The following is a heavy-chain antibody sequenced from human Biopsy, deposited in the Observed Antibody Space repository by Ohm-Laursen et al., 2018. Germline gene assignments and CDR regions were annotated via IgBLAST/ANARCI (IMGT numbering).Heavy chain of an antibody. D-gene: IGHD3-10*01. V-gene: IGHV4-4*07. Sequence: SETLSLTCTFSGGYISHYYWTWIRQPAGQGLEWIGRIYITGETDYNPTLKSRFTMSVDSSTKQCSLKVKSVTAAHTAIYYCARAPPLIRVVVESWFDPWGQGILVTVSS. CDR2: IYITGET. CDR1: GGYISHYY. J-gene: IGHJ5*02. CDR3: ARAPPLIRVVVESWFDP.